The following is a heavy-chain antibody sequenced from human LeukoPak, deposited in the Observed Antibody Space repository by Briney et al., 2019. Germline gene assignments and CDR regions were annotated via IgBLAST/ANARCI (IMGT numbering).Heavy chain of an antibody. CDR1: GFAFDEHG. CDR2: INWSGGST. V-gene: IGHV3-20*04. Sequence: GGSLRLSCTASGFAFDEHGKSWVRDVPGKGLEGVSGINWSGGSTGYADPLRGRFTISRDNDKNSLYLQMDSLRAEDTALYYCARAPITSPFYFDYWGQGTLVTVSS. CDR3: ARAPITSPFYFDY. D-gene: IGHD2-2*01. J-gene: IGHJ4*02.